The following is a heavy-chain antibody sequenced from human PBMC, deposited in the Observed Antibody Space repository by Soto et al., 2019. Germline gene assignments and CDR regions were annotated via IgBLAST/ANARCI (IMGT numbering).Heavy chain of an antibody. V-gene: IGHV1-46*01. J-gene: IGHJ5*02. CDR3: AREMYNWNDVGWFDP. CDR2: INPSGGST. Sequence: GASVKVSCKASGYTFTSYYLNWVRKAPGQGLEWMGIINPSGGSTSYAQKFQGRVTMTRDTSTSTVYMELSSLRSEDTAVYYCAREMYNWNDVGWFDPWGQGTLVTVSS. D-gene: IGHD1-20*01. CDR1: GYTFTSYY.